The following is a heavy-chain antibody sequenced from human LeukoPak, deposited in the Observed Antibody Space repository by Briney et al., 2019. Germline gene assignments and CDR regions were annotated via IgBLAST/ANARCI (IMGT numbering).Heavy chain of an antibody. CDR1: GFTFSSYW. CDR2: INSDGSST. V-gene: IGHV3-74*01. CDR3: ARDPKFTMVRGAHPFNWFDP. Sequence: GGSLRLSCAASGFTFSSYWMHWVRQAPGKGLVWVSRINSDGSSTSYADSVKGRFTISRDNAKNTLYLQMNSLRAEDTALYYCARDPKFTMVRGAHPFNWFDPWGQGTLVTVSS. J-gene: IGHJ5*02. D-gene: IGHD3-10*01.